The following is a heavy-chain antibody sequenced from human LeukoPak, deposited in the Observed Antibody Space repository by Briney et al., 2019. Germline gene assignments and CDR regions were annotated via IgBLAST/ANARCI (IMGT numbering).Heavy chain of an antibody. V-gene: IGHV1-69*04. J-gene: IGHJ4*02. CDR1: GGTFSSYA. D-gene: IGHD6-13*01. Sequence: SVKVSCKASGGTFSSYAISWVRQAPGQGLEWMGRIIPILGIANYAQKFQGRVTITADILTSTTYMELSSLRSDDTAVYYCARGLARAAALVHGYWGQGTLVTVSS. CDR3: ARGLARAAALVHGY. CDR2: IIPILGIA.